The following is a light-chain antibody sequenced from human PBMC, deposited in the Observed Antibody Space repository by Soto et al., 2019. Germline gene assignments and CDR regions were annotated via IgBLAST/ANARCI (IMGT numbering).Light chain of an antibody. CDR1: QSISTW. V-gene: IGKV1-5*03. Sequence: DLQMTQSPSTLSASVGDRVTITCRASQSISTWLAWYQHKPVKAPNLLIDNASDLESGVPSRFSGRESGTEFTLTISRLQTDDFATYYCQQYNRYWTFGQGTKVEIK. CDR2: NAS. CDR3: QQYNRYWT. J-gene: IGKJ1*01.